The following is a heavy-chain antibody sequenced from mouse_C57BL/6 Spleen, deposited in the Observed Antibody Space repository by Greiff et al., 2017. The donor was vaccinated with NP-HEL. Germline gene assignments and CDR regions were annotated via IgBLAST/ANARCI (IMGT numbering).Heavy chain of an antibody. Sequence: QVQLKQSGAELVRPGASVKLSCKASGYTFTDYYINWVKQRPGQGLEWIARIYPGSGNTYYNEKFKGKATLTAEKSSSTAYMQLSSLTSEDSAVYFCASIFDLYWYFDVWGTGTTVTVSS. CDR3: ASIFDLYWYFDV. J-gene: IGHJ1*03. CDR2: IYPGSGNT. V-gene: IGHV1-76*01. CDR1: GYTFTDYY.